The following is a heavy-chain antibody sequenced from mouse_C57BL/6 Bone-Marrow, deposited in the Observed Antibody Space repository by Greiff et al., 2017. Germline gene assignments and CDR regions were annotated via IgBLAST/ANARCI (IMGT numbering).Heavy chain of an antibody. J-gene: IGHJ3*01. CDR1: GYTFTSYG. CDR3: ARRSSPWFAY. V-gene: IGHV1-81*01. CDR2: IYPRSGNT. Sequence: VKLMESGAELARPGASVKLSCKASGYTFTSYGISWVKQRTGQGLEWIGEIYPRSGNTYYNEKFKGKATLTADKSSSTAYMELRSLTSEDSAVYFCARRSSPWFAYWGQGTLVTVSA.